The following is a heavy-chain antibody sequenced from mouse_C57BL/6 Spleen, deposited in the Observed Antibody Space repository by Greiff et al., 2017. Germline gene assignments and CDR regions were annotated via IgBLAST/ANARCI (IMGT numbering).Heavy chain of an antibody. CDR3: ARRGYEYGEDAGDY. CDR1: GYSITSGYY. CDR2: ISYDGSN. Sequence: EVHLVESGPGLVKPSQSLSLTCSVTGYSITSGYYWNWIRQFPGNKLEWMGYISYDGSNNYNPSLKNRISITRDTSKNQFFLKLNSVTTEDTATYYCARRGYEYGEDAGDYWGQGTSVTVSS. J-gene: IGHJ4*01. D-gene: IGHD2-4*01. V-gene: IGHV3-6*01.